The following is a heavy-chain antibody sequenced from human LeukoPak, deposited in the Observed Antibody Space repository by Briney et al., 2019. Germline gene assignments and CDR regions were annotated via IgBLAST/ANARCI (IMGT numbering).Heavy chain of an antibody. J-gene: IGHJ4*02. CDR2: INSDGSST. V-gene: IGHV3-74*01. D-gene: IGHD5-12*01. CDR3: ARSVYNYGPGADY. CDR1: GFTFSSYW. Sequence: PGGSLRLSCAASGFTFSSYWMHWVRQAPGKGLVWVSRINSDGSSTSYADSVKGRFTISRDNAKNTLYLQMNSLRAEDTAVYYCARSVYNYGPGADYWGQGTLVTVSS.